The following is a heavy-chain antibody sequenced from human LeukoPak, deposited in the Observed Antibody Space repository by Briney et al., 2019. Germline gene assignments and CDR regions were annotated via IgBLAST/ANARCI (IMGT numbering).Heavy chain of an antibody. D-gene: IGHD5-18*01. CDR1: GYSFTSYW. CDR3: ATRLLDSYTY. Sequence: GASLQISCKGSGYSFTSYWIGWVRQLPGKGLEWMGIIYPGDSDTRYSPSFQGQVTISADKSISTAYLQWSSLKASDTAMYYCATRLLDSYTYWGQGTLVTVSS. CDR2: IYPGDSDT. J-gene: IGHJ4*02. V-gene: IGHV5-51*01.